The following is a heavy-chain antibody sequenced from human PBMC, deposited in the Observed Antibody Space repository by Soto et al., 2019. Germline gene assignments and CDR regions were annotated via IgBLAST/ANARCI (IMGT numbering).Heavy chain of an antibody. CDR3: ARAPRFSSGSYPIQH. CDR1: GGSISSGGYY. V-gene: IGHV4-31*03. D-gene: IGHD3-10*01. Sequence: PSXTLSLNCTVSGGSISSGGYYWSWIRQQPGKGLEWIGYIYYSGSTYYNPSLKSRVTISVDTSKNQFSLKLSSVTAADTAVYYCARAPRFSSGSYPIQHWGQGTLVTVSS. CDR2: IYYSGST. J-gene: IGHJ1*01.